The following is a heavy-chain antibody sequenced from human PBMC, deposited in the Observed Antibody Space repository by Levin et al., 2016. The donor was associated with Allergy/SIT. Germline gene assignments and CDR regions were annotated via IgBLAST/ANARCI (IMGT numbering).Heavy chain of an antibody. J-gene: IGHJ6*02. D-gene: IGHD3-10*01. CDR2: ISYDGSNK. CDR1: GFTFSSYG. CDR3: AKDGPRRGHYYGSGSYSIRRDYYYYGMDV. V-gene: IGHV3-30*18. Sequence: GGSLRLSCAASGFTFSSYGMHWVRQAPGKGLEWVAVISYDGSNKYYADSVKGRFTISRDNSKNTLYLQMNSLRAEDTAVYYCAKDGPRRGHYYGSGSYSIRRDYYYYGMDVWGQGTTVTVSS.